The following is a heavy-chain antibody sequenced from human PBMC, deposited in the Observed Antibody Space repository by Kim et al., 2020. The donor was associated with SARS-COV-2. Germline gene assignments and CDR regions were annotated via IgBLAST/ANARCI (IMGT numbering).Heavy chain of an antibody. CDR2: T. J-gene: IGHJ5*02. V-gene: IGHV1-3*01. CDR3: ARGSELSPVDP. Sequence: TKYSQKSQGRVTITRATSASTAYMELSSLSSEDTAVYYCARGSELSPVDPWGQGTLVTVSS. D-gene: IGHD3-16*02.